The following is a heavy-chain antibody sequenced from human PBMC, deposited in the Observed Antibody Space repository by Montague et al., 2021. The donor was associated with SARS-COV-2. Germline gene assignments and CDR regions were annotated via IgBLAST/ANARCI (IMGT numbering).Heavy chain of an antibody. CDR3: ARDEYYYDTTCYCRMYCLDL. V-gene: IGHV4-39*02. J-gene: IGHJ5*02. CDR2: IYSSGST. Sequence: SETLSLTCTVSGGSISSSSYYWGWIRQPAGKGLEWIGSIYSSGSTYYNPSLKSRVTISVDTSKNQFSLKLSSVTAADTAVYYCARDEYYYDTTCYCRMYCLDLWGQGTLVTVSS. D-gene: IGHD3-22*01. CDR1: GGSISSSSYY.